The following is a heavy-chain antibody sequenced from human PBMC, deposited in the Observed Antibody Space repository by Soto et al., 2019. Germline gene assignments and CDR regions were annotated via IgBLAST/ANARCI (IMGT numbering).Heavy chain of an antibody. CDR2: ISGSGGST. CDR1: GFTFSSYA. V-gene: IGHV3-23*01. D-gene: IGHD6-19*01. Sequence: GGSLRLSCAASGFTFSSYAMSWVRQAPGKGLEWVSAISGSGGSTYYADSVKGRFTISRDNSKNTLYLQMNSLRAEDTPVYYCLRNIRYSSGSFDYWGQGTLVTVSS. J-gene: IGHJ4*02. CDR3: LRNIRYSSGSFDY.